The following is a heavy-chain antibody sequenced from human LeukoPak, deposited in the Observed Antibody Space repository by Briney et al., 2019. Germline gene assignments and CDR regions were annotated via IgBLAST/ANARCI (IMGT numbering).Heavy chain of an antibody. J-gene: IGHJ3*02. CDR3: AISYNYPTSEYAGNDAFDT. V-gene: IGHV1-18*01. D-gene: IGHD3-22*01. Sequence: ASVKLSCKASGYSFASFDINWVRQAPGQGLEWMGWISTYNGNTNYAQKVQGRVTMTTDTSTSTAYMELRSLRSDDTAIYFCAISYNYPTSEYAGNDAFDTWGQGTLVTVS. CDR2: ISTYNGNT. CDR1: GYSFASFD.